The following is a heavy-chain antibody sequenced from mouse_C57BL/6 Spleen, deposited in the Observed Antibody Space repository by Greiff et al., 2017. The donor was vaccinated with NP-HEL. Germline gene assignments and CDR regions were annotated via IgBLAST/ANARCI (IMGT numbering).Heavy chain of an antibody. CDR2: IDPENGDT. J-gene: IGHJ2*01. Sequence: EVQGVESGAELVRPGASVKLSCTASGFNIKDDYMHWVKQRPEQGLEWIGWIDPENGDTEYASKFQGKATITADTSSNTAYLQLSSLTSEDTAVYYCTLPYFDYWGQGTTLTVSS. V-gene: IGHV14-4*01. CDR1: GFNIKDDY. CDR3: TLPYFDY.